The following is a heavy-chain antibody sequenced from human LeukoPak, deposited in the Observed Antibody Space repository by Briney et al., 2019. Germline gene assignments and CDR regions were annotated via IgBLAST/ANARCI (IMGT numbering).Heavy chain of an antibody. CDR2: IYYSGST. D-gene: IGHD3-9*01. CDR3: ARGAHYDILTGYFIFDY. Sequence: SETLSLTCTVSGGSISNSSYYWGWIRQPPGTGLEWIGSIYYSGSTNYNPSLKSRVTISVDTSKNQFSLKLSSVTAADTAVYYCARGAHYDILTGYFIFDYWGQGTLVTVSS. CDR1: GGSISNSSYY. V-gene: IGHV4-39*07. J-gene: IGHJ4*02.